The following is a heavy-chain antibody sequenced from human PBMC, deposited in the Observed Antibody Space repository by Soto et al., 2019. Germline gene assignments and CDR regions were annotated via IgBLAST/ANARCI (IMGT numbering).Heavy chain of an antibody. J-gene: IGHJ4*02. CDR1: GFTFSGFD. D-gene: IGHD2-15*01. V-gene: IGHV3-13*01. CDR2: IGTAGDT. CDR3: ARGQEVGAHFFDS. Sequence: GGSLRLSCEASGFTFSGFDMHWVRQPTGKGLEWVSTIGTAGDTYYAVSVKGRFTISRDNAKNSLSLQMNSLRAGDTAVYFCARGQEVGAHFFDSWGQGTLVTVSS.